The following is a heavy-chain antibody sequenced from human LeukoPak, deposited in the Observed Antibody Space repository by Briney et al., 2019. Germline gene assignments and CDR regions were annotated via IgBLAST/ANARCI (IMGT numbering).Heavy chain of an antibody. J-gene: IGHJ6*02. Sequence: GGSLRLSCAASGFTFSSYWMNWARQAPGKGMEWVASINHNGNVNYYVDSVKGRFTISRDNAKNSLYLQMSNLRAEDTAVYFCARGGGLDVWGQGATVTVSS. D-gene: IGHD3-16*01. V-gene: IGHV3-7*03. CDR2: INHNGNVN. CDR1: GFTFSSYW. CDR3: ARGGGLDV.